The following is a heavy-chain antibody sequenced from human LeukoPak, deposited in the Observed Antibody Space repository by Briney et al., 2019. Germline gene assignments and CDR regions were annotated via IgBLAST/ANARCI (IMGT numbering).Heavy chain of an antibody. CDR3: ARMVISSYYFDY. CDR1: GFSLSTSGMR. J-gene: IGHJ4*02. Sequence: SGPTLVNPTQTLTLTCTFSGFSLSTSGMRVSWIRQPPGKALEWLARIDWDDDKFYSASLKSRLTISKDTSKNQVVLTMTSMDPVDTATYYCARMVISSYYFDYWGQGTLVTVSS. CDR2: IDWDDDK. V-gene: IGHV2-70*04. D-gene: IGHD3-16*02.